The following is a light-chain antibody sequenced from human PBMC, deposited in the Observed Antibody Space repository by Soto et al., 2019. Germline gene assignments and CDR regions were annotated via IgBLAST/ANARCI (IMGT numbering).Light chain of an antibody. CDR3: QSYDSSPSGFVV. CDR2: GNS. J-gene: IGLJ2*01. Sequence: QSVLTQPPSVSGAPGQRVTISCTGSSSNIGAGYDVHWYQQLPGTAPKLLIYGNSNRPSGVPDRFSGSKSGTSASLAITGLQAGDGADYYCQSYDSSPSGFVVFGGGTKLTVL. CDR1: SSNIGAGYD. V-gene: IGLV1-40*01.